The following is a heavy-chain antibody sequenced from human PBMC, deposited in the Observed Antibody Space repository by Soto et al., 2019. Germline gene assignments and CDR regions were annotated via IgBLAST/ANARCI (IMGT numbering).Heavy chain of an antibody. J-gene: IGHJ5*02. V-gene: IGHV1-69*01. D-gene: IGHD2-2*01. CDR3: ARGPILPVAPSWLDP. CDR2: IIPMTGTP. Sequence: VPGHGLEWMGGIIPMTGTPNYAEKFQGRLTLTADGSTRTAYLVLSSLKSEDTAVYYCARGPILPVAPSWLDPRGQGSVIIVSS.